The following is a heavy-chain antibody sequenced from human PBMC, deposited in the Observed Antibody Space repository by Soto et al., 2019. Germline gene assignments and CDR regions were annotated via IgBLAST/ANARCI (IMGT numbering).Heavy chain of an antibody. CDR2: ISAYNGNT. CDR1: GYTFTSYG. V-gene: IGHV1-18*01. D-gene: IGHD1-26*01. J-gene: IGHJ4*02. Sequence: QVQLVQSGAEVKKPGASVKVSCKASGYTFTSYGISWVRQAPGQGLEWMGWISAYNGNTKYAQKLQGRGTTTTDTSRSTAYMELRSLRSDDTAVYYCARDLGGSYYAPVDYWGQGTLVTVSS. CDR3: ARDLGGSYYAPVDY.